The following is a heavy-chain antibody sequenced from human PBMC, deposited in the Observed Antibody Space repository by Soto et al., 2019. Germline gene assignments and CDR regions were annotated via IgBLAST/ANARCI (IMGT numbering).Heavy chain of an antibody. D-gene: IGHD5-18*01. CDR3: ARDHSGYSYGLTHELDP. Sequence: SVKVSCKASGGTFSSYAISWVRQAPGQGLEWMGGIIPIFGTANYAQKFQGRVTITADESTSTAYMELSSLRSEDTAVYYCARDHSGYSYGLTHELDPWGQGTLVTVSS. V-gene: IGHV1-69*13. J-gene: IGHJ5*02. CDR2: IIPIFGTA. CDR1: GGTFSSYA.